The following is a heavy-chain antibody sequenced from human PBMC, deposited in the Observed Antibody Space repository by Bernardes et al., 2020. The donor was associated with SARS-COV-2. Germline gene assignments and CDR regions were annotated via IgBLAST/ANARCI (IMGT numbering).Heavy chain of an antibody. V-gene: IGHV4-59*01. CDR3: ARSGYCSGGSCLLFDY. CDR1: GGSISSYY. D-gene: IGHD2-15*01. Sequence: TLSLTCTVSGGSISSYYWSWIRQPPGKGLEWIGYIYYSGSTNYNPSLQSRVTISVDTSKNQFSLKLSSVTAADTAVYYCARSGYCSGGSCLLFDYWGQGTLVTVSS. CDR2: IYYSGST. J-gene: IGHJ4*02.